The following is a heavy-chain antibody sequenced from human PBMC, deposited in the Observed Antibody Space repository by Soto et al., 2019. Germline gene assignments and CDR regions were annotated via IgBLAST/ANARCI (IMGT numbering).Heavy chain of an antibody. Sequence: ASVKVSCKASGYTFTSYGISWVRQAPGQGLEWMGWISAYNGNTNYAQKLQGRVTMTTDTSTRTAYMELRSLRSDDTAVYYCARGTVTTRKYYYYGMDVWGQGTTVTVSS. J-gene: IGHJ6*02. CDR1: GYTFTSYG. D-gene: IGHD4-4*01. CDR2: ISAYNGNT. V-gene: IGHV1-18*01. CDR3: ARGTVTTRKYYYYGMDV.